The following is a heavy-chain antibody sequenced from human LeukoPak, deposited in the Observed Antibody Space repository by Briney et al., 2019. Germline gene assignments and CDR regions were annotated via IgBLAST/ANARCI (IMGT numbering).Heavy chain of an antibody. CDR3: AREDYHGMDV. Sequence: SETLSLTCTVSGGSISSSSYYWGWIRQPPGKGLEWIGSIYYSGSTYYNPSLKSRVTISVDTSKNQFSLKLSSVTAADTAVYYCAREDYHGMDVWGQGTTVTVSS. J-gene: IGHJ6*02. V-gene: IGHV4-39*07. CDR1: GGSISSSSYY. CDR2: IYYSGST. D-gene: IGHD4/OR15-4a*01.